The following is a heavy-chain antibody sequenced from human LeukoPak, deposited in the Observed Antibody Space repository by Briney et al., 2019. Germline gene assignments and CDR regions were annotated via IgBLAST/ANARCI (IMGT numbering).Heavy chain of an antibody. V-gene: IGHV4-39*01. D-gene: IGHD3-10*01. Sequence: PSETLSLTCTVSGGSISTRDYYWGWIRQPPGKGLEWIGSVSYSGRTYYNPSLKSRVTIFVDTSQNQFSLELSSVTAADTAVYYCARRRYYGSGSYYIFDYWGQGTLVTVSS. CDR2: VSYSGRT. CDR1: GGSISTRDYY. CDR3: ARRRYYGSGSYYIFDY. J-gene: IGHJ4*02.